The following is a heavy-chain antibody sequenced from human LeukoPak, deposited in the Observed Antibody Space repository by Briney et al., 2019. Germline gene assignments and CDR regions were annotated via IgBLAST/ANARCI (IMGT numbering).Heavy chain of an antibody. CDR1: GGSISSSSYY. Sequence: PSETLSLTCNVSGGSISSSSYYWDWLRQPPGKGLEWIGSIYYSGSTYYNPSLKSRVIISVDTSKNQFSLKLTSVTAADTAVYYCARAENYYGSGSHNWFDPWGQGTLVTVSS. CDR2: IYYSGST. D-gene: IGHD3-10*01. J-gene: IGHJ5*02. V-gene: IGHV4-39*07. CDR3: ARAENYYGSGSHNWFDP.